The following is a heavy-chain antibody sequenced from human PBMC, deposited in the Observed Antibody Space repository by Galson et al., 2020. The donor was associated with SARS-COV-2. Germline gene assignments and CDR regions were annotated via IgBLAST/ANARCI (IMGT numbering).Heavy chain of an antibody. J-gene: IGHJ4*02. Sequence: TGGSLRLSCAASGFTFSSYEMNWVRQAPGKGLEWVSYISSGSTIYYADSVKGRFTTSRDNAKNSLFLQMNSLRDEDTAVYYCARGPLSPFDYWGQGTLVTVSS. V-gene: IGHV3-48*03. CDR2: ISSGSTI. CDR1: GFTFSSYE. CDR3: ARGPLSPFDY.